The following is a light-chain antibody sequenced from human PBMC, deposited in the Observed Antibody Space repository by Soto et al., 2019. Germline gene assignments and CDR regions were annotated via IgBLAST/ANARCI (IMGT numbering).Light chain of an antibody. J-gene: IGKJ1*01. Sequence: EIELTQFTGTLSLSPVERATLSCRARQSVSTCYLAWSHQKPVQAPRLLIYGASSRASGIPDRISGSVSGTDFTLTISRLEPEDCAVYYCLQYGSSPPTFGQVTKVDIK. V-gene: IGKV3-20*01. CDR2: GAS. CDR3: LQYGSSPPT. CDR1: QSVSTCY.